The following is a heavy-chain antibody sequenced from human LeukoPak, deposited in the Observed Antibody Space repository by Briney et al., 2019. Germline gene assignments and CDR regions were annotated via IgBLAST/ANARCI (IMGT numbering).Heavy chain of an antibody. CDR3: ARGGHRDVVVPAAILRRTYYGMDV. V-gene: IGHV4-34*01. CDR1: GGSFSGYY. Sequence: PSETLSLTCAVYGGSFSGYYWSWIRQPPGKGLEWIGEINHSGSTNYNPSLKSRVTISVDTSKNQFSLKLSSVTAADTAVYYCARGGHRDVVVPAAILRRTYYGMDVWGQGTTVTVSS. D-gene: IGHD2-2*02. J-gene: IGHJ6*02. CDR2: INHSGST.